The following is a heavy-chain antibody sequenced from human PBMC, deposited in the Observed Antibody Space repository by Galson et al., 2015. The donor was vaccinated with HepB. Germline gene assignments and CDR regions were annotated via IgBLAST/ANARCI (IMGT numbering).Heavy chain of an antibody. Sequence: SVKVSCKASGGTFSSYAISWVRQAPGQGLEWMGGIIPIFGTANYAQKFQGRVTIIADESTSTAYMELSSLRSEDTAVYYCARPYSSSWYDFDYWGQGTLVTVSS. CDR3: ARPYSSSWYDFDY. CDR2: IIPIFGTA. CDR1: GGTFSSYA. D-gene: IGHD6-13*01. J-gene: IGHJ4*02. V-gene: IGHV1-69*13.